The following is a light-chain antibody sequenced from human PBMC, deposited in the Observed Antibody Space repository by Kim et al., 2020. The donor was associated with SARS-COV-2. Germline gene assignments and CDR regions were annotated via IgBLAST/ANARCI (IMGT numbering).Light chain of an antibody. V-gene: IGKV1-39*01. CDR3: QQGYST. CDR1: QSIITY. CDR2: GAS. J-gene: IGKJ2*01. Sequence: DIQMTQSPSSLSASVGDRVTITCRASQSIITYLNWYQQKPGKAPKLLIYGASNLPSGVPSRFSGSGSETDFTLTISTLQPEDFGTYYYQQGYSTFGQGTKLEI.